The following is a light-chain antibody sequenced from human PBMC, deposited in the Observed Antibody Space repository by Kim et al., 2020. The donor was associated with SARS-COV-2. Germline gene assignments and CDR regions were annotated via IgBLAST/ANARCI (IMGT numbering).Light chain of an antibody. CDR3: QVWDSSSDHPIWV. Sequence: YELTQPPSVSVAPGKTARITCGGNNIGSKSVHWYQQKPGQAPVLVIYYDSDRPSGIPERFSGSNSGNTATLTISRVEARDEADYYCQVWDSSSDHPIWV. V-gene: IGLV3-21*04. J-gene: IGLJ3*02. CDR1: NIGSKS. CDR2: YDS.